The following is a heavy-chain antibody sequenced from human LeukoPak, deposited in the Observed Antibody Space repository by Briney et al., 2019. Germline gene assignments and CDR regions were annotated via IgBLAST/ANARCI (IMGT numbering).Heavy chain of an antibody. D-gene: IGHD3-10*01. CDR1: GFTLGTFY. J-gene: IGHJ4*02. V-gene: IGHV3-7*01. Sequence: GGSLRLSCAASGFTLGTFYMTWVRQTPGKGLEWVANIKPDGREKNYVDSVKGRFTVSRDNAKNSLYLQMSGLRFEDTAVYYCARDHYGYLDYWGQGTLVTVSS. CDR2: IKPDGREK. CDR3: ARDHYGYLDY.